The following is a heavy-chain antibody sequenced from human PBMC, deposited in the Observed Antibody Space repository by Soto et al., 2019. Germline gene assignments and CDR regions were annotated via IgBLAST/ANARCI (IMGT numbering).Heavy chain of an antibody. CDR2: INPSGGST. J-gene: IGHJ3*02. D-gene: IGHD3-10*01. V-gene: IGHV1-46*03. CDR1: GYTFTSYY. Sequence: ASVKVSCKASGYTFTSYYMHWVRQAPGQGLEWMGIINPSGGSTSYAQKFQGRVTMTRDTYTSTVYMELSSLRSEDTAVYYCAREVLGGYYGSGSYKPDGDAFDIWGQGTMVTVSS. CDR3: AREVLGGYYGSGSYKPDGDAFDI.